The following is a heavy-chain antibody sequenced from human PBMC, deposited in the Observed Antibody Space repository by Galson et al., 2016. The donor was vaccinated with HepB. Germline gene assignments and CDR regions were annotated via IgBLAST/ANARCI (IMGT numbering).Heavy chain of an antibody. V-gene: IGHV3-23*01. CDR2: ISGSGGGT. J-gene: IGHJ4*02. CDR3: ARDRSNYDFWSGYMPDYYFDY. Sequence: SLRLSCAASGFTFSTYAMSWVRQAPGKGLEWLSVISGSGGGTKYADSVKGRFTISRDNSKNTLYLQMNSLRAEDTAVYYCARDRSNYDFWSGYMPDYYFDYWGQGTLVTVSS. CDR1: GFTFSTYA. D-gene: IGHD3-3*01.